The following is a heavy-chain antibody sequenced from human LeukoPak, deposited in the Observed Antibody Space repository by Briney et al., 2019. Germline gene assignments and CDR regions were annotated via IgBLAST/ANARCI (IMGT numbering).Heavy chain of an antibody. V-gene: IGHV3-20*04. CDR2: INWNGGST. D-gene: IGHD3-22*01. CDR3: ARETPNYDSSGYYYFDY. CDR1: GFTFDDYG. J-gene: IGHJ4*02. Sequence: GGSLRLSCAASGFTFDDYGMSWVRQAPGKGLEWVSGINWNGGSTGYADSVKGRFTISRDNAKNTLYLQMNSLRAEDAAVYYCARETPNYDSSGYYYFDYWGQGTLVTVSS.